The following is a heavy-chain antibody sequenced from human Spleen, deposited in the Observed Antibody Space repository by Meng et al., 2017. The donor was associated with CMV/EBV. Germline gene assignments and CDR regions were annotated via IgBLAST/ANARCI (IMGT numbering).Heavy chain of an antibody. D-gene: IGHD1-26*01. Sequence: ASVKVSCKASGYTFTSYYIHWVRQAPGQGLEWMGKINPGGGSTTYAQQFQGRFTMTRDTSTTTFYMEVSSLRSEDTAVYFCASHSGSYIYYGLDVWGQGTTVTVSS. CDR1: GYTFTSYY. J-gene: IGHJ6*02. CDR3: ASHSGSYIYYGLDV. CDR2: INPGGGST. V-gene: IGHV1-46*01.